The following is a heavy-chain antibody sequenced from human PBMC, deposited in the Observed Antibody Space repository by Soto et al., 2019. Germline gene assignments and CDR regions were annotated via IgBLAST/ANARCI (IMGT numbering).Heavy chain of an antibody. V-gene: IGHV3-23*01. CDR2: VSIGGST. D-gene: IGHD2-15*01. J-gene: IGHJ4*02. CDR1: GFTFSSYA. CDR3: AKLRGAGGHFDY. Sequence: DVQLLESGGGLVQPEGSLRLSCAASGFTFSSYAMGWVRQGPGKGLEWVAVVSIGGSTHYADSVRGRFTISRDNSKNTLSLQMNSLKAEDTAVYFCAKLRGAGGHFDYWGQGALVTVSS.